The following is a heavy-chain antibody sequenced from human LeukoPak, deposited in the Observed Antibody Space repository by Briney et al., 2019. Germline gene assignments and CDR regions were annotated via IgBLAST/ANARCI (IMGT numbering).Heavy chain of an antibody. J-gene: IGHJ3*02. CDR2: FDPEDGET. CDR1: GYTLTKLS. CDR3: ARDRGQGRRDAFDI. Sequence: ASVKVSCKVSGYTLTKLSLHWVRQPPGKGLDWLGGFDPEDGETIYAQKFQGRVTITTDESTSTAYMELSSLRSEDTAVYYCARDRGQGRRDAFDIWGQGTMVTVSS. V-gene: IGHV1-24*01.